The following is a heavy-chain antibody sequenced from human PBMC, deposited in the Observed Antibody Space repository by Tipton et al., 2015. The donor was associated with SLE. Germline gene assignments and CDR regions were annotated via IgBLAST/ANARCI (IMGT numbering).Heavy chain of an antibody. Sequence: TLSLTCTVSGGSINGQFWSWIRQPPGKGLEGIGSIYGSGSSYCNPSLRSRVTISVDTSKNQFSLKLSSVTAADTAVYFCARDPPSSYYYGMDVWGRGATVTVSS. D-gene: IGHD3-10*01. CDR3: ARDPPSSYYYGMDV. J-gene: IGHJ6*01. CDR2: IYGSGSS. CDR1: GGSINGQF. V-gene: IGHV4-38-2*02.